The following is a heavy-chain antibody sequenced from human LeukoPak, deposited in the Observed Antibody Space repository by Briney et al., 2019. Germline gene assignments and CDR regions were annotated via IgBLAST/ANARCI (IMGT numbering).Heavy chain of an antibody. CDR2: INPNSGGT. V-gene: IGHV1-2*02. D-gene: IGHD3-9*01. J-gene: IGHJ5*02. CDR3: ATEGRYYDILTGYYASDWFDP. CDR1: GYTFTGYY. Sequence: ASVKVSCKASGYTFTGYYMHWVRQAPEQGLEWMEWINPNSGGTNYAQKFQGRVTMTRDTSISTAYMELSRLRSDDTAVYYCATEGRYYDILTGYYASDWFDPWGQGTLVTVSS.